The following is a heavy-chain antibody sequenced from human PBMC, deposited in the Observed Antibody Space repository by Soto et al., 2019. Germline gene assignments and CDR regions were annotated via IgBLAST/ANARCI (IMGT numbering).Heavy chain of an antibody. CDR3: ARAVAVPADFDY. Sequence: ASVKVSCKTSGYTFSNYGINWVRQAPGQGLEWMGWISAYNANTNFAQKFQGRVTITRDTSASTAYMELSSLRSEDTAVYYCARAVAVPADFDYWGQGTLVTVSS. CDR1: GYTFSNYG. V-gene: IGHV1-18*01. D-gene: IGHD6-19*01. CDR2: ISAYNANT. J-gene: IGHJ4*02.